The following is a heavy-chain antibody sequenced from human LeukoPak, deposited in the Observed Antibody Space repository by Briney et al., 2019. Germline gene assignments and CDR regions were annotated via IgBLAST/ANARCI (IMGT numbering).Heavy chain of an antibody. CDR3: AKDLDCSSTSSADY. Sequence: GGSLRLSCAASGFTFSSYGMHWVRQAPGKGLEWVAVISYDGSNKYYADSVKGRFTISRDNSKNTLYLQMNSLRAEDTAVYYCAKDLDCSSTSSADYWGQGTLVTVSS. D-gene: IGHD2-2*01. J-gene: IGHJ4*02. CDR2: ISYDGSNK. CDR1: GFTFSSYG. V-gene: IGHV3-30*18.